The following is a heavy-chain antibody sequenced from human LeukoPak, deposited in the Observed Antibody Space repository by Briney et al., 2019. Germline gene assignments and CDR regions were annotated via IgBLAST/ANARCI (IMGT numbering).Heavy chain of an antibody. J-gene: IGHJ1*01. D-gene: IGHD6-25*01. V-gene: IGHV1-2*02. CDR1: GSTFTGYY. CDR2: INPNSGGT. CDR3: ARDSGAEYFQH. Sequence: GASVKVSCKASGSTFTGYYMHWVRRAPGQGLERMGWINPNSGGTNYAQTFQGRVTMTRDTSISTAYMELSGLRSDDTAMYYCARDSGAEYFQHWGQGTLVTVSS.